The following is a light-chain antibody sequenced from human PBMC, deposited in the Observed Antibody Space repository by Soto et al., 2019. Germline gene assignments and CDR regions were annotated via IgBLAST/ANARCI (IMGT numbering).Light chain of an antibody. CDR1: QSVSSTS. J-gene: IGKJ1*01. Sequence: EIVLTQSPGTLSFSPGERATLSCRASQSVSSTSLAWYQQKPGQAPRLLIYGASNRATGIPDRFSGSGSGTDFTLTISRLEPEEFAVYYCQQYAGSPPWTFGLGTKVEFK. CDR3: QQYAGSPPWT. CDR2: GAS. V-gene: IGKV3-20*01.